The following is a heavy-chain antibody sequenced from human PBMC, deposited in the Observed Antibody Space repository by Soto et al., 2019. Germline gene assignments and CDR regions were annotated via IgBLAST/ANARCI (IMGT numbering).Heavy chain of an antibody. J-gene: IGHJ3*02. V-gene: IGHV5-51*01. CDR1: GYSFTKYW. CDR2: IYSGDSDS. D-gene: IGHD1-26*01. Sequence: GESLKISCQGSGYSFTKYWIGWVRQMPGRGLGWMGIIYSGDSDSRYSPSFEGQVPISAAKYISTAYLQWNSLKASDTAMYYCARHLRVGAIDAFDIWGQGTMVTVSS. CDR3: ARHLRVGAIDAFDI.